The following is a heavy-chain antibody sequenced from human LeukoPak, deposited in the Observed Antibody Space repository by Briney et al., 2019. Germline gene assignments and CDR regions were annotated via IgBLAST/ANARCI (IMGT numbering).Heavy chain of an antibody. J-gene: IGHJ4*02. V-gene: IGHV3-23*01. D-gene: IGHD5-18*01. CDR1: GFTFSNYW. Sequence: PGGSLRLSCAASGFTFSNYWMTWVRQAPGKGLEWVSGISASGGSTYYADSVRGRFTISRDNSKNTLYLQMNSLRAGDTAIYYCAKEEGYSHFDYWGQGTLVTVSS. CDR2: ISASGGST. CDR3: AKEEGYSHFDY.